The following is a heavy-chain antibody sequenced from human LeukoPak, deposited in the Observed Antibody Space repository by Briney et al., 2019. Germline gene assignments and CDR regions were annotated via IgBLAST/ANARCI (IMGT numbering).Heavy chain of an antibody. J-gene: IGHJ6*03. V-gene: IGHV3-11*01. CDR3: ARDRSYGTQYYYYYMDV. CDR2: ISGSGHDI. Sequence: PGGSLRLSCVVSGLSFSDSYMTWIRQTPGMGLESLAYISGSGHDIYYADSVKGRFTISRDNAKNSLYLQMNSLRAEDTALYYCARDRSYGTQYYYYYMDVWGKGTTVTVSS. CDR1: GLSFSDSY. D-gene: IGHD5-18*01.